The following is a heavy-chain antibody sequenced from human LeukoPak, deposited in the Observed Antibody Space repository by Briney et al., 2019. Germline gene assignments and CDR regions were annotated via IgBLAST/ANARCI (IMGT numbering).Heavy chain of an antibody. Sequence: GGSLRLSCAASGFTFSSYEMNWVRQAPGKGLEWVSHISSSGTKIYSADSVNGRFTISRDNAKNSLYLQMSSLRAEDTAVYYCARDKGDNSGWDYWGQGILVTVSS. CDR1: GFTFSSYE. CDR2: ISSSGTKI. D-gene: IGHD6-19*01. CDR3: ARDKGDNSGWDY. J-gene: IGHJ4*02. V-gene: IGHV3-48*03.